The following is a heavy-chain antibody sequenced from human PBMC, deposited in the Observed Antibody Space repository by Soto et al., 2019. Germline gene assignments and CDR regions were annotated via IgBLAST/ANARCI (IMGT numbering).Heavy chain of an antibody. CDR3: XXXXXXXXXX. J-gene: IGHJ3*01. Sequence: QVQLVQSGAEVKKPGSSVKVSCKASGGTFSSYAISWVRQAPGQGLEWMGGIIPIFGTANYAQKFQGRVTITADESASTAYVELSSLRSXXTXXXXXXXXXXXXXXXXGQGTMVTVSS. V-gene: IGHV1-69*01. CDR1: GGTFSSYA. CDR2: IIPIFGTA.